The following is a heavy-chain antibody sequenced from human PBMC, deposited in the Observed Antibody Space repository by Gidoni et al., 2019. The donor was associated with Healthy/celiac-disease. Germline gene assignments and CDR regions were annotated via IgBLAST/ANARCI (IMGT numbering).Heavy chain of an antibody. CDR1: GFPFSRFP. Sequence: QVQLVESGGGVVQPGRSLSLSCSASGFPFSRFPIHRVRQASGKGLEWVAVISYDGSNKYYEDSVKGRFTISRDNSKNTLYLQMNSRRAEDTAVYYCARDASGSYSFGGYYFDYWGQGTLVTVSS. CDR2: ISYDGSNK. V-gene: IGHV3-30*16. D-gene: IGHD1-26*01. CDR3: ARDASGSYSFGGYYFDY. J-gene: IGHJ4*02.